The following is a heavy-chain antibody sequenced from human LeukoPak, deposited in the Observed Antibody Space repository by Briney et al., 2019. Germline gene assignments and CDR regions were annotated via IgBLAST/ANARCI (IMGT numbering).Heavy chain of an antibody. CDR1: GYTLTELS. CDR2: FDPEDGET. CDR3: ATDVTIFGVVTSDP. V-gene: IGHV1-24*01. Sequence: ASVKVSCKVSGYTLTELSMHWVRQAPGKGLEWTGGFDPEDGETIYAQKFQGRVTMTEDTSTDTAYMELSSLRSEDTAVYYCATDVTIFGVVTSDPWGQGTPVTVSS. J-gene: IGHJ5*02. D-gene: IGHD3-3*01.